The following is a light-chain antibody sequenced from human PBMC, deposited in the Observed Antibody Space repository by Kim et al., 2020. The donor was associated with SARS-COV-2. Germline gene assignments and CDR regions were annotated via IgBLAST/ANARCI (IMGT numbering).Light chain of an antibody. Sequence: SPGERATLSGRASQSVSSNLAWYQQKPGQAPRLLIYGASTRATGIPARFSGSGSGTEFTLTISSLQSEDFAVYYCQQYNNWPLTFGGGTKVDIK. CDR2: GAS. CDR3: QQYNNWPLT. CDR1: QSVSSN. J-gene: IGKJ4*01. V-gene: IGKV3D-15*01.